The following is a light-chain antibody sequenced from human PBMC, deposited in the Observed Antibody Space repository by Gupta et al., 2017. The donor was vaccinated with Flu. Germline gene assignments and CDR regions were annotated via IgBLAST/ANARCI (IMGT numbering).Light chain of an antibody. CDR3: LKDNNYPWT. J-gene: IGKJ1*01. Sequence: AIQMTQSPSSLSASVGDRVTITCRASQGIRNDLGWYQQKPGKAPNLLIYAASTLQSGVPSRFSGSGLGTDFTLTISSLEPEDFATYYGLKDNNYPWTFGQGTKVEIK. V-gene: IGKV1-6*01. CDR2: AAS. CDR1: QGIRND.